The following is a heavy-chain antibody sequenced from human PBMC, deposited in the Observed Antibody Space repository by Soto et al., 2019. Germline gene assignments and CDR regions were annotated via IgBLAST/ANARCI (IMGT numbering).Heavy chain of an antibody. CDR3: SILRINGERYYYIHV. CDR1: GGFISSYY. D-gene: IGHD4-17*01. J-gene: IGHJ6*03. Sequence: SETLSLTCVVSGGFISSYYWICFRQPPGKGLEWIGYIYYSGSTNYNPSLKIRVSLSVETSKNKFSLKLSSVTAADKACYYCSILRINGERYYYIHVRGKRTTVTVSS. V-gene: IGHV4-59*08. CDR2: IYYSGST.